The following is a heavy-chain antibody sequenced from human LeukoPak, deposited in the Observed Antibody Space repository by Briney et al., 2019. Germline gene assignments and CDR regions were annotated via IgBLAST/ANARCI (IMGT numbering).Heavy chain of an antibody. V-gene: IGHV3-23*01. Sequence: GGSLRLSCAASGFTFSGYAMSWVRQAPGKGLEWVSAISGSGGSTYYADSVKGRFTISRDNSKNTLYLQMNSLRAEDTAVYYCAKGGYSSSWYNWFDPWGQGTLVTVSS. CDR2: ISGSGGST. D-gene: IGHD6-13*01. CDR3: AKGGYSSSWYNWFDP. CDR1: GFTFSGYA. J-gene: IGHJ5*02.